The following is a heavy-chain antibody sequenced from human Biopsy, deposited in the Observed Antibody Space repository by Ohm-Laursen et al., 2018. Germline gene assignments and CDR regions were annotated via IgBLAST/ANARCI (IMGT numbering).Heavy chain of an antibody. Sequence: SQTLSLTCTVSGGSVSSGGFYWSWIRQHPGKGLEWIGYIYYSGTTYYNPSLKSRVTISVDTSKNQISLKLGSVTVADTAVFYCARRGSGGRSFDYWGQGSLVTVSS. V-gene: IGHV4-30-4*01. CDR2: IYYSGTT. D-gene: IGHD2-15*01. CDR3: ARRGSGGRSFDY. CDR1: GGSVSSGGFY. J-gene: IGHJ4*02.